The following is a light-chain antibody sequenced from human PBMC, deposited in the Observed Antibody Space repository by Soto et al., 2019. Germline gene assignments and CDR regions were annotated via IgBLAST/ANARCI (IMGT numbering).Light chain of an antibody. CDR1: SSDVGSSNL. CDR3: CSYAGSSTGV. V-gene: IGLV2-23*01. CDR2: EGS. J-gene: IGLJ2*01. Sequence: QSALTQPASVSGSPGQSITISCTGTSSDVGSSNLVSWYQQHPGKAPKLMIYEGSKRPSGVSNRFSGSKSGNTASLTISGLQAEDEADDYCCSYAGSSTGVFGGGTKVTVL.